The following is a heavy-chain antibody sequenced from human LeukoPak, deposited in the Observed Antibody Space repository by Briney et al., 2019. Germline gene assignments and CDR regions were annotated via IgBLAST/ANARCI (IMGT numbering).Heavy chain of an antibody. V-gene: IGHV3-11*04. CDR3: ARVRITMIVVGNETFDI. CDR1: GFTFSDYY. Sequence: GGSLRLSCAASGFTFSDYYMSWIRQAPGKGLEWVSYISSSGSTIYYADSVKGRFTISRDNAKNSLYLQMNSLRAEDTAVYYCARVRITMIVVGNETFDIWGQGTMVTVSS. CDR2: ISSSGSTI. J-gene: IGHJ3*02. D-gene: IGHD3-22*01.